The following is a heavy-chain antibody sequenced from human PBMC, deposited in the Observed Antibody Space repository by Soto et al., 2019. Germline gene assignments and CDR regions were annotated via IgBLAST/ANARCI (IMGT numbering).Heavy chain of an antibody. J-gene: IGHJ6*03. Sequence: PGGSLRLSCTASGFTFGDYAMSWFRQAPGKGLEWVGFIRSKAYGGSTEYAASVKGRFTISRDDSKSIAYLQMNSLKTEDTAVFYFTIVFNTYVVPRFPYYSYMDVGEKGPRITFPS. CDR2: IRSKAYGGST. CDR1: GFTFGDYA. V-gene: IGHV3-49*03. D-gene: IGHD2-15*01. CDR3: TIVFNTYVVPRFPYYSYMDV.